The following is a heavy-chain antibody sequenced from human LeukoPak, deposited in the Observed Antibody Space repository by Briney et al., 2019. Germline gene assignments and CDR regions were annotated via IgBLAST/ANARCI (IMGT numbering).Heavy chain of an antibody. J-gene: IGHJ4*02. D-gene: IGHD3-22*01. CDR2: ISSSGSTI. Sequence: GGSLRLSCAASGFTFSDYYMSWIRQAPGKGLEWVSYISSSGSTIYYADSVKGRFSVSRDNSKNTLFLQMNSLRAEDTALYYCAKGSSGYFFDLWGQGTLVTVSS. V-gene: IGHV3-11*01. CDR1: GFTFSDYY. CDR3: AKGSSGYFFDL.